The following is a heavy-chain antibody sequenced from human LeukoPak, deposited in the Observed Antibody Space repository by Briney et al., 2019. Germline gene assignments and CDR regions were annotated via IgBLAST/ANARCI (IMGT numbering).Heavy chain of an antibody. CDR1: GDSVSSNSAT. D-gene: IGHD2-15*01. J-gene: IGHJ4*02. CDR2: TYYRSKWYI. CDR3: ASGGLVRSAKGYFDY. V-gene: IGHV6-1*01. Sequence: SQALSLTCAISGDSVSSNSATWNWIRQSPSRGLEWLGRTYYRSKWYIDYAVSVKSRMTITPDTSKNQFSLQLNSVTPEDTAVYYCASGGLVRSAKGYFDYWGQGILVTVSS.